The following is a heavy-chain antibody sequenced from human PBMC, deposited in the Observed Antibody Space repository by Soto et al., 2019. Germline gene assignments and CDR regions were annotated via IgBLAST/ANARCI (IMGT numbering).Heavy chain of an antibody. CDR1: GLTLSSYP. D-gene: IGHD6-19*01. V-gene: IGHV3-30-3*01. CDR2: ISLDGSKK. CDR3: ARLPGSLVAVRYHYPVDGREPVSDAEV. Sequence: QMQLVESGGGVVQPGRSLRLSCAASGLTLSSYPMHWVRQVPGKGLEWVAVISLDGSKKYYADSVKGRVFISKDNSKNMLSLQMNSLRGEDSAVYYCARLPGSLVAVRYHYPVDGREPVSDAEVWGQGTAVTVSS. J-gene: IGHJ6*02.